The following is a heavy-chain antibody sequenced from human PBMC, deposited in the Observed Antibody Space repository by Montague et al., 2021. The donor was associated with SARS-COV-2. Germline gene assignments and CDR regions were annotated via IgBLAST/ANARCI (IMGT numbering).Heavy chain of an antibody. CDR3: ASSRWLRLLTSPLDY. CDR1: GFTFSSYA. V-gene: IGHV3-30-3*01. Sequence: SLRLSCAASGFTFSSYAMHWVRQAPGKGLEWVAVISYDGSNKYYXDSVKGRFTISRDNSKNTLYPQMNSLRAEDTAVYYCASSRWLRLLTSPLDYWGQGTLVTVSS. D-gene: IGHD5-12*01. CDR2: ISYDGSNK. J-gene: IGHJ4*02.